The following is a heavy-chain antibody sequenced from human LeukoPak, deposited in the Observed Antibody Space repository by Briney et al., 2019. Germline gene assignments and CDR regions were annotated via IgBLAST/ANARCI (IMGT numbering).Heavy chain of an antibody. CDR2: ISYDGSIK. D-gene: IGHD3-22*01. Sequence: GRSLRLSCAASGFPFSSYSIHWVRQAPGKGLEWVAVISYDGSIKYYADSVKGRFTISRDNSKNTLLLQLNSLKAEDTAVYYCARDLGRSGIGVVIYWYFDLWRRGTLVTVSS. CDR1: GFPFSSYS. CDR3: ARDLGRSGIGVVIYWYFDL. J-gene: IGHJ2*01. V-gene: IGHV3-30-3*01.